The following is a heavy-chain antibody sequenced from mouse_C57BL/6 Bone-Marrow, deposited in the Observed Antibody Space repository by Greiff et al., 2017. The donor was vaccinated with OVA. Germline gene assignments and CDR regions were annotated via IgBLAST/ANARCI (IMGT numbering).Heavy chain of an antibody. CDR3: AREGNYYGSSYWYFDV. V-gene: IGHV1-69*01. CDR2: IDPSDSYT. J-gene: IGHJ1*03. Sequence: QVQLQQSGAELVMPGASVKLSCKASGYTFTSYWMHWVKQRPGQGLEWIGEIDPSDSYTNYNQKFKGKSTLTVDKSSSTAYMQLSSLTSEDSAVYYCAREGNYYGSSYWYFDVWGTGTTVTVSS. D-gene: IGHD1-1*01. CDR1: GYTFTSYW.